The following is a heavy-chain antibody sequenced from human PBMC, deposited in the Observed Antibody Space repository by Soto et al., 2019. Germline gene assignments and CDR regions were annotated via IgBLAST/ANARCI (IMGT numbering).Heavy chain of an antibody. CDR2: IYWDDYK. CDR1: VFSLSSDGVG. V-gene: IGHV2-5*02. CDR3: VHRRVDSTSSDWCDP. D-gene: IGHD6-25*01. Sequence: SGPTLVNPTQTLTLTCTFSVFSLSSDGVGVGWIRQPPGKALEWLALIYWDDYKRYSPSLKNRLNITRDTSKNQVVLTLTNMDPVDTATDYCVHRRVDSTSSDWCDPWSPGTRVTVAS. J-gene: IGHJ5*01.